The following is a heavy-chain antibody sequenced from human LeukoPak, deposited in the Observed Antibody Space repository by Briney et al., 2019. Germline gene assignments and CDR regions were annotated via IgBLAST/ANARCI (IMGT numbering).Heavy chain of an antibody. J-gene: IGHJ6*04. V-gene: IGHV1-69*01. D-gene: IGHD2-2*01. CDR1: GGTFSSYA. Sequence: GSSVKVSCKASGGTFSSYAISWVRQAPGQGLEWMGGIIPIFGTANYAQKFQGRVTITADESTSTAYMELSSPRSEDTAVYYCARSRDVVVPAALPYYYYYYGMDVWGKGTTVTVSS. CDR3: ARSRDVVVPAALPYYYYYYGMDV. CDR2: IIPIFGTA.